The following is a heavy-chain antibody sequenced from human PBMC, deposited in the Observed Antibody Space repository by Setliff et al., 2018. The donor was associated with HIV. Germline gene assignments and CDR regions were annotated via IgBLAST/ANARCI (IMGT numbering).Heavy chain of an antibody. CDR2: IYYSGTT. CDR3: ARVFPVVTAEDNRFDP. V-gene: IGHV4-59*08. J-gene: IGHJ5*02. D-gene: IGHD2-21*02. CDR1: GGSISSYY. Sequence: SETLSLTCTVSGGSISSYYWSWIRQPPGKGLEWIGYIYYSGTTQYNPSLESRATISLDTSKNQISLKLKSVTAADTAMYYCARVFPVVTAEDNRFDPWGQGTLVTVSS.